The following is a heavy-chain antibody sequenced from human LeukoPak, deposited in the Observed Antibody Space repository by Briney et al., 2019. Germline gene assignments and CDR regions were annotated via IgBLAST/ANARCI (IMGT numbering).Heavy chain of an antibody. CDR1: GYTFTGYC. Sequence: GASVKVSCKASGYTFTGYCMHWVLQAPGQGLEWMGRINPNSGGTNYAQKFQGRVTMTRDTSISTAYMELSRLRSDDTAVYYCARATIIAAAGYNWFDPWGQGTLVTVSS. J-gene: IGHJ5*02. CDR3: ARATIIAAAGYNWFDP. CDR2: INPNSGGT. V-gene: IGHV1-2*06. D-gene: IGHD6-13*01.